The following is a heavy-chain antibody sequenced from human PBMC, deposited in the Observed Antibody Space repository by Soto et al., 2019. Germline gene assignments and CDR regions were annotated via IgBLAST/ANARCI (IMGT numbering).Heavy chain of an antibody. CDR1: GYTFTSYY. V-gene: IGHV1-46*03. CDR2: INPSGGST. D-gene: IGHD5-12*01. Sequence: QVQLVQSGAEVKKPGASVKVSCKASGYTFTSYYMHWVRQAPGQGLEWMGIINPSGGSTSYAQKFQGRVTMTRDTSTSTVYMELSSLRSEDTAMYYCATEIFRHIETRDYWGQGTLVTVSS. CDR3: ATEIFRHIETRDY. J-gene: IGHJ4*02.